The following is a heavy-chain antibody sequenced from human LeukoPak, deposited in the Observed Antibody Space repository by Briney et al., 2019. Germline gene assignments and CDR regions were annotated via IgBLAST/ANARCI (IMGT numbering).Heavy chain of an antibody. CDR3: VSGSSGWLYFQH. CDR2: IYYSGST. V-gene: IGHV4-31*03. CDR1: GGSISSSSHY. D-gene: IGHD6-19*01. Sequence: SETLSLTCIVSGGSISSSSHYWSWIRQHPGTGLEWIGYIYYSGSTYYNPSLKSRVTISVDTSKNQFSLKLSSVTAADTAVYYCVSGSSGWLYFQHWGQGTLVTVSS. J-gene: IGHJ1*01.